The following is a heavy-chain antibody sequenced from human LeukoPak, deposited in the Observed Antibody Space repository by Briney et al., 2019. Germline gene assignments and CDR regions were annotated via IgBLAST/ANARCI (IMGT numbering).Heavy chain of an antibody. V-gene: IGHV4-4*07. CDR3: ARDLVGYYVAAYHYYYMDV. D-gene: IGHD3-10*02. CDR2: IYTSGST. J-gene: IGHJ6*03. CDR1: GGSISSYY. Sequence: SETLSLTCTVSGGSISSYYWSWIRQPAGKGLEWIGRIYTSGSTNYNPSLKSRVTMSVDTSKNQFSLKLSSVTAADTAVYYCARDLVGYYVAAYHYYYMDVWGKGTTVTVSS.